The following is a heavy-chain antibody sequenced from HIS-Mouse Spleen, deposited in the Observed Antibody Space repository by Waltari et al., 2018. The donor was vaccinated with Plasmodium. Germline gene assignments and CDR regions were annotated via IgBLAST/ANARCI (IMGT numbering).Heavy chain of an antibody. V-gene: IGHV5-51*01. Sequence: EVQLVQSGAEVKKPGESLKISCKGSGYSFTSYWIGWVRQMPGKGLEWMGRIQPGDSDTRYSPSVQGQVNIPAEKAISTAYLQGSRLKASDTAMYYCARQGIAVAGTRGAFDYWGQGTLVTVSS. D-gene: IGHD6-19*01. CDR1: GYSFTSYW. J-gene: IGHJ4*02. CDR2: IQPGDSDT. CDR3: ARQGIAVAGTRGAFDY.